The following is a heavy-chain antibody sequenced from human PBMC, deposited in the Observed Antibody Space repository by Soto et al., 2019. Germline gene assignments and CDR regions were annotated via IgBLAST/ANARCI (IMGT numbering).Heavy chain of an antibody. CDR1: GFSLSTSGVG. D-gene: IGHD1-26*01. CDR2: IYWDDDK. V-gene: IGHV2-5*02. Sequence: QITLKESGPTLVQPTQTLTLTCTFSGFSLSTSGVGVSWIRQPPGKALEWLALIYWDDDKRYIPSLKSRLTIPKDTTKHQVVLTLTTTDPVDTATCYCAHRRGRVFDYWGQGTLVTVSS. CDR3: AHRRGRVFDY. J-gene: IGHJ4*02.